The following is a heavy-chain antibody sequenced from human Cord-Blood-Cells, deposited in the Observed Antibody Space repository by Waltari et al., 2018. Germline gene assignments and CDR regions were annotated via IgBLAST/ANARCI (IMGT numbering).Heavy chain of an antibody. J-gene: IGHJ3*02. CDR2: IYSGGST. D-gene: IGHD1-26*01. Sequence: EVQLVETGGGLIQPGGSLRRSFAASWFTASSNYMSWFRQAPGKGLEWVSVIYSGGSTYYADSVKGRFTISRDNSKNTLYLQMNSLRAEDTAVYYCATARVGAFDIWGQGTMVTVSS. CDR3: ATARVGAFDI. CDR1: WFTASSNY. V-gene: IGHV3-53*02.